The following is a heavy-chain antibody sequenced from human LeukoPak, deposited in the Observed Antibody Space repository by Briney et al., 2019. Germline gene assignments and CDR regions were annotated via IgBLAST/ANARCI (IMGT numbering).Heavy chain of an antibody. D-gene: IGHD3-22*01. J-gene: IGHJ4*02. CDR2: INSDGSST. Sequence: GGSLRLSCAASGFTFSSYWMHWVRQAPGKGLVWVSRINSDGSSTSYADSVKGRFTISRDNAKNTLYLQMNSLRVEDTAVYYCARVYYYDSNGPPGGYWGQGTLVTVSS. V-gene: IGHV3-74*01. CDR3: ARVYYYDSNGPPGGY. CDR1: GFTFSSYW.